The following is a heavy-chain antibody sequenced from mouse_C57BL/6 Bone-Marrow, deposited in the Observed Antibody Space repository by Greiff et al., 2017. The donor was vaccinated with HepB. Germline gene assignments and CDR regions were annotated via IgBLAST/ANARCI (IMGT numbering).Heavy chain of an antibody. D-gene: IGHD2-4*01. Sequence: DVKLQESGPELVKPGASVKISCKASGYSFTGYYMNWVKQSPEKSLEWIGEINPSTGGTTYNQKFKAKATLTVDKSSSTAYMQLKSLTSEDSAVYYCARSVYYDLLDYWGQGTTLTVSS. V-gene: IGHV1-42*01. CDR1: GYSFTGYY. CDR2: INPSTGGT. J-gene: IGHJ2*01. CDR3: ARSVYYDLLDY.